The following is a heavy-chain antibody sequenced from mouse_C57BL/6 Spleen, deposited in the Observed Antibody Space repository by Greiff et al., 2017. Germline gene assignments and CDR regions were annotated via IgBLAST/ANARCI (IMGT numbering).Heavy chain of an antibody. CDR3: ARSSLIGTTMDY. J-gene: IGHJ4*01. Sequence: QVQLQQPGAELVKPGASVKLSCKASGYTFTSYWMQWVKQRPGQGLEWIGEIDPSDSYTNYNQKFKGKATLTVDPSSSTAYMQLSSLTSEDSAVYDCARSSLIGTTMDYWGQGTSVTVSS. D-gene: IGHD2-5*01. CDR2: IDPSDSYT. CDR1: GYTFTSYW. V-gene: IGHV1-50*01.